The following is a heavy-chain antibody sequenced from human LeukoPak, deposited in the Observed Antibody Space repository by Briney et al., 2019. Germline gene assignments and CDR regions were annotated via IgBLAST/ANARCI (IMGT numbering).Heavy chain of an antibody. D-gene: IGHD2-15*01. Sequence: PGGSLRLSCAASGFTFSSYGMSWVRQAPGKGLVWVSRINSDGSSTSYADSVKGRFTISRDNAKNTLYLQMNSLRAEDTAVYYCARAGGGTPSDYWGQGTLVTVSS. CDR1: GFTFSSYG. CDR3: ARAGGGTPSDY. V-gene: IGHV3-74*01. CDR2: INSDGSST. J-gene: IGHJ4*02.